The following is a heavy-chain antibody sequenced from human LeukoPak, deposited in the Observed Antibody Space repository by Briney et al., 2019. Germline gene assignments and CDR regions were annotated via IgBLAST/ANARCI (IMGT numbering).Heavy chain of an antibody. J-gene: IGHJ4*02. Sequence: NSGGSLRLSCAASGFIFSNAYMNWVRQAPGKGLEWVGQIKTKVDGGTADYNAAVTDRFTISRDDSKDTLYLQMNSLTTEDTAIYFCIRDTVVSSAHSMDYWGQGTLVTVSS. CDR1: GFIFSNAY. CDR2: IKTKVDGGTA. V-gene: IGHV3-15*01. CDR3: IRDTVVSSAHSMDY. D-gene: IGHD2/OR15-2a*01.